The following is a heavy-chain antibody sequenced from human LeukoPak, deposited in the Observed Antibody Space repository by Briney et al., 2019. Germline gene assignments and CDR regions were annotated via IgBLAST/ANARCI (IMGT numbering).Heavy chain of an antibody. V-gene: IGHV4-34*01. Sequence: SETLSLTCAVYGGSFSGYYWSWIRQPPGKGLEWIGEINHSGSTNYSPSLKSRVTISVDTSKNQFSLKLSSVTAADTAVYYCARADDFWSGYYYYYYYYGMDVWGQGTTVTVSS. CDR3: ARADDFWSGYYYYYYYYGMDV. J-gene: IGHJ6*02. D-gene: IGHD3-3*01. CDR2: INHSGST. CDR1: GGSFSGYY.